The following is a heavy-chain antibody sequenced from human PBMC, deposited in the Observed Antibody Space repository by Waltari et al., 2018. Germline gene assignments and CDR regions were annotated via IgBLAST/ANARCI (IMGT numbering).Heavy chain of an antibody. CDR3: ARAAGSSSWYVGDFDY. CDR2: MNSDGSST. Sequence: EVQLVESGGGLVQPGGSLRLSCAASGFTLSSYWMHGVRQAPGKGLVWVSRMNSDGSSTSYADSVKGRFTISRDNAKNTLYLQMNSLRAEDTAVYYCARAAGSSSWYVGDFDYWGQGTLVTVSS. V-gene: IGHV3-74*01. CDR1: GFTLSSYW. J-gene: IGHJ4*02. D-gene: IGHD6-13*01.